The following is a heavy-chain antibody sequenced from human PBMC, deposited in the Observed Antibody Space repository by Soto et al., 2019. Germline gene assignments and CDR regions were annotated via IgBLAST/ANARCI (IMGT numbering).Heavy chain of an antibody. V-gene: IGHV4-4*02. Sequence: SETLSLTCAVSGGSISSSNWWSWVRQSPGKGLEWIGEIDHSGTTNYNPSLKSRVTISVDKSKNQFSLKLSSVTAADTAVYDCARCSNGWLTFDYWGQGTLVTVSS. D-gene: IGHD6-19*01. CDR3: ARCSNGWLTFDY. CDR2: IDHSGTT. CDR1: GGSISSSNW. J-gene: IGHJ4*02.